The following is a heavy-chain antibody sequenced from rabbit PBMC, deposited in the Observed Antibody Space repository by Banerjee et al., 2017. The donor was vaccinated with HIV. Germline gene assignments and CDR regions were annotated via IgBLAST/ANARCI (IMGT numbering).Heavy chain of an antibody. CDR2: IGTGSDST. CDR3: ARDTTGYSL. V-gene: IGHV1S40*01. Sequence: QSLEESGGDLVKPGASLTLTCTASGFSFNTYWMSWVRQAPGKGLEWIGCIGTGSDSTYYASWAKGRFTISKTSSTTVTLQMTSLTAADTATYFCARDTTGYSLWGPGTLVTVS. D-gene: IGHD7-1*01. CDR1: GFSFNTYW. J-gene: IGHJ4*01.